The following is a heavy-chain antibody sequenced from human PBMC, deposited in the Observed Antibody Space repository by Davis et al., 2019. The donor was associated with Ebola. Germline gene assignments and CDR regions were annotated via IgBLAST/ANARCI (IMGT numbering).Heavy chain of an antibody. CDR1: GGPVGSDY. V-gene: IGHV4-59*02. CDR2: ISNGGRT. CDR3: VRGSDAYKTGY. Sequence: SETLSLTCSVSGGPVGSDYWSCIRQSPGKGLEWIAFISNGGRTIYNPSLRGRVTISIDTSKNQFSLEVRSVTAADTAFYYCVRGSDAYKTGYWGQGTLVTVSS. J-gene: IGHJ4*02. D-gene: IGHD5-24*01.